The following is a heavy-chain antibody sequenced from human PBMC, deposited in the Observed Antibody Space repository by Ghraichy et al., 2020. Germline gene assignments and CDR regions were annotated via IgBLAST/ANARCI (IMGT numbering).Heavy chain of an antibody. Sequence: GGSLRLSCAASGFTVSSNYMSWVRQAPGKGLEWVSVIYSGGSTYYADSVKGRFTISRDNSKNTLYLQMNSLRAEDTAMYYCARDFHSSGWFDYWGQGTLVTVSS. D-gene: IGHD6-19*01. J-gene: IGHJ5*01. CDR1: GFTVSSNY. CDR3: ARDFHSSGWFDY. CDR2: IYSGGST. V-gene: IGHV3-53*01.